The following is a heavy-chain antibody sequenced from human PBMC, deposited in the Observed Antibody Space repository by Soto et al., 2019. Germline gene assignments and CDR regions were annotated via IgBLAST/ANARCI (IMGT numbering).Heavy chain of an antibody. Sequence: VLLLESGGCLVQPGGSLGLSRAGSGFTFANYAMSWVRQAPGKGMEWVSGLSNSGGSTYYADSVKGRFTISRDNFKNALYLKLDSLSAEDTAIYYCARFEGGASGTYGLDVWGQGTTVTVSS. CDR3: ARFEGGASGTYGLDV. D-gene: IGHD3-10*01. V-gene: IGHV3-23*01. J-gene: IGHJ6*02. CDR1: GFTFANYA. CDR2: LSNSGGST.